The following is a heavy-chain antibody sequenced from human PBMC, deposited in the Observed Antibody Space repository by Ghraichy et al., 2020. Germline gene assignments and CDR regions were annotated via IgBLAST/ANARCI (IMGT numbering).Heavy chain of an antibody. CDR2: ITGSSITI. V-gene: IGHV3-48*01. J-gene: IGHJ2*01. CDR1: GFSFSDYS. CDR3: ARLPLPRRAAVGDWYFDL. D-gene: IGHD6-13*01. Sequence: ETLSLTCEGSGFSFSDYSMIWVRLTPRKALEWVSYITGSSITIFYTDSVKGRFTISSDNAKNSLYLQMNSLRAEDTAVYYCARLPLPRRAAVGDWYFDLWGRGTLVTVSS.